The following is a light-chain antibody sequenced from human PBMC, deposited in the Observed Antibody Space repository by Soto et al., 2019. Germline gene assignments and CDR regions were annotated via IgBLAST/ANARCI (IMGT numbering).Light chain of an antibody. J-gene: IGLJ2*01. CDR1: SSDIGSYDL. CDR2: EVN. Sequence: QSALTQPASVSGSPGQSITISCTGASSDIGSYDLVSWYQQNPGKTPRLIIYEVNKRPWGVSNRFSGSKSGNTASLTISGLQAEDEADYYCCSYTSSNTLVFGGGTKVTVL. CDR3: CSYTSSNTLV. V-gene: IGLV2-23*02.